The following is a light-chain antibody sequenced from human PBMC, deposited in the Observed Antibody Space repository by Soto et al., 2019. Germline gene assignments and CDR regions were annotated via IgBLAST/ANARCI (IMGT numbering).Light chain of an antibody. CDR3: QTHDSSLSAYV. Sequence: QSVLTQPRSVSGSPGQSVTISCTGASNNVGGYNYVSWYQHHPGKVPQLIIYDVTKRPSGVPDRFSGSKSGNTASLTISGLQAEDEADYYCQTHDSSLSAYVFGTGTKLTVL. V-gene: IGLV2-11*01. CDR1: SNNVGGYNY. CDR2: DVT. J-gene: IGLJ1*01.